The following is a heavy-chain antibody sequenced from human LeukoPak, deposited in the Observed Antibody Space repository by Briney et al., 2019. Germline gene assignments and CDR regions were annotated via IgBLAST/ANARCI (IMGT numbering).Heavy chain of an antibody. Sequence: SVKVSCKASGGTFSSYAISWVRQAPGQGLEWMGRIIPNLGIANYAQKFQGRVTITADKSTSTAYMELSSLRSEDTAVYYCARDPTMVRGVTFDYWGQGTLVTVSS. J-gene: IGHJ4*02. CDR2: IIPNLGIA. CDR3: ARDPTMVRGVTFDY. CDR1: GGTFSSYA. D-gene: IGHD3-10*01. V-gene: IGHV1-69*04.